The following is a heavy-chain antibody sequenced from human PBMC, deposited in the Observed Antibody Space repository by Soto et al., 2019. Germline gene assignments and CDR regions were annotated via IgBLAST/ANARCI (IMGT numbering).Heavy chain of an antibody. CDR1: GFTFGDYY. CDR3: VRGGGGGLFDP. D-gene: IGHD2-15*01. V-gene: IGHV3-11*06. Sequence: GGSLRLSCAGSGFTFGDYYMSWIRQAPGKGLEWLSYISPGSRYPAYADSVKGRFTISRDNAKRSLYLQMTSLTAEDTAIYYCVRGGGGGLFDPWGQGTMVTVSS. J-gene: IGHJ5*02. CDR2: ISPGSRYP.